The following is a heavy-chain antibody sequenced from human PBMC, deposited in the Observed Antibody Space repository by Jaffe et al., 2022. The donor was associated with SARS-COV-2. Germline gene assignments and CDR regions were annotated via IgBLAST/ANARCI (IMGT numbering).Heavy chain of an antibody. D-gene: IGHD5-12*01. Sequence: QVQLVQSGAEVKKPGSSVKVSCKASGGTFSSYAISWVRQAPGQGLEWMGGIIPIFGTANYAQKFQGRVTITADESTSTAYMELSSLRSEDTAVYYCARVGVVATILHYYYYMDVWGKGTTVTVSS. V-gene: IGHV1-69*01. CDR3: ARVGVVATILHYYYYMDV. CDR1: GGTFSSYA. CDR2: IIPIFGTA. J-gene: IGHJ6*03.